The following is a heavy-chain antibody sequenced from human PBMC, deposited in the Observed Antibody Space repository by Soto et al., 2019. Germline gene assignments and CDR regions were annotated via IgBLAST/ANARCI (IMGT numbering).Heavy chain of an antibody. V-gene: IGHV3-23*01. J-gene: IGHJ4*02. Sequence: EVQLLESGGGLVQPGGSLRLSCAASGFTFSSYAMSWVRQAPGKGLEWVSAISGSGGSTYYAGSVKGRFTISRDNSNNTLYLQMNSLRSEDTAVYYFAKDESRGVVPARLDYWGQGTLVTVSS. D-gene: IGHD2-2*01. CDR1: GFTFSSYA. CDR2: ISGSGGST. CDR3: AKDESRGVVPARLDY.